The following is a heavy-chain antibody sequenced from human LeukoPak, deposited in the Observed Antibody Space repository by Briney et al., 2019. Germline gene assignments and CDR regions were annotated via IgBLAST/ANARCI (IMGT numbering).Heavy chain of an antibody. Sequence: GESLKISCEVSGYSFTSWWIGWVRQMPGKGLEWMGIIYPGSDIKYIPSFQGQVTISADKSISTAYLQWSSLKASDTAMYYCARQGYSYGYDYWGQGTLVTVSS. CDR2: IYPGSDI. J-gene: IGHJ4*02. V-gene: IGHV5-51*01. CDR3: ARQGYSYGYDY. CDR1: GYSFTSWW. D-gene: IGHD5-18*01.